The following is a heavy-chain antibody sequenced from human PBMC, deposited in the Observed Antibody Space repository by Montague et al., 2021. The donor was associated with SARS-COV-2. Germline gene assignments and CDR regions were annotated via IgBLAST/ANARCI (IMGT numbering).Heavy chain of an antibody. J-gene: IGHJ4*02. Sequence: SLRLSCATSGFSFTSYGMNWFRQAPGKGLEWVANIKQDVSDSRXXXSXXXRFTISRDNAKNSLYLQMNSLRAEDTAVYYCAKVGGQGSAYFPTDYWGRGTLVTVSS. V-gene: IGHV3-7*01. D-gene: IGHD3-22*01. CDR1: GFSFTSYG. CDR3: AKVGGQGSAYFPTDY. CDR2: IKQDVSDS.